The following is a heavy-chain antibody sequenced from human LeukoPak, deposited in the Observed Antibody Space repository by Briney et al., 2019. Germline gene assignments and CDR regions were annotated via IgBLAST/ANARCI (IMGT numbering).Heavy chain of an antibody. CDR1: GYTFTSYY. CDR3: ARDLSIARYMDV. J-gene: IGHJ6*03. D-gene: IGHD3-3*02. V-gene: IGHV1-46*01. Sequence: ASVKVSCKASGYTFTSYYMHWVRQAPGQGLEWMGIINPSGGSTSYAQKFQGRVTMTRDTSTSTVYMELSSLRPEDTAVYYCARDLSIARYMDVWGKGTTVTVSS. CDR2: INPSGGST.